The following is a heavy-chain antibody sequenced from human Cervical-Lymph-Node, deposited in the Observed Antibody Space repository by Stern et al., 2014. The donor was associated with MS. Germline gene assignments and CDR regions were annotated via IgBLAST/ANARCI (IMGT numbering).Heavy chain of an antibody. CDR3: ARELSQVLVY. Sequence: QVQLVQSGAEVKKPGSSVKVSCKAYGGTFSSSTISWVRQAPGQGLEWMGGIIPLFGTPNYSQKFQGRVTITADESTSTAYMELSSLRSDDTALYYCARELSQVLVYWGQGTLVTVSS. CDR2: IIPLFGTP. CDR1: GGTFSSST. V-gene: IGHV1-69*01. J-gene: IGHJ4*02.